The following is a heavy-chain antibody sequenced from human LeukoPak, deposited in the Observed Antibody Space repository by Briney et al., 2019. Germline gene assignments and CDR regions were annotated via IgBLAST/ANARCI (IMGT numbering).Heavy chain of an antibody. Sequence: SETLSLTCTVSGGSITNFYWSWVRQPPGKRLEWLGFIYYTGSTTYNPSLESRATISVDTSKNQFSLRLRSVTAADTAVYYCAASRWYFDVWGRGVVVAVSS. J-gene: IGHJ2*01. CDR3: AASRWYFDV. CDR1: GGSITNFY. V-gene: IGHV4-59*08. CDR2: IYYTGST.